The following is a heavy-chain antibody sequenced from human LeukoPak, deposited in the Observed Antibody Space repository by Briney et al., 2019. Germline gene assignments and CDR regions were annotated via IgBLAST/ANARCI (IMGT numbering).Heavy chain of an antibody. CDR1: GFTFSSHA. D-gene: IGHD3-3*01. Sequence: GGSLSLSCAASGFTFSSHAMHWVRQAPGKGLEFVSAISHNGGRTDYGNSVKDRFTISRDNSKNTLDLQMGSLRPEDTALYYCARVARHTIFGVVGYFDLWGRGTLVAVSS. CDR2: ISHNGGRT. J-gene: IGHJ2*01. V-gene: IGHV3-64*01. CDR3: ARVARHTIFGVVGYFDL.